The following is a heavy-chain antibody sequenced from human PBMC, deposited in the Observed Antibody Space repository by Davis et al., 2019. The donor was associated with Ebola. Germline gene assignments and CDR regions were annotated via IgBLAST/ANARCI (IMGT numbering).Heavy chain of an antibody. Sequence: ASVKVSCKASGYTFSGYNMHWVRQAPGQGLEWMGWIGPYNGDTKYAQTFQARVTMTTDTSTNTAYLELWNLRSDDTAVYYCARGPRSTNPGYSSALWGQGTLVTVSS. J-gene: IGHJ4*02. CDR2: IGPYNGDT. CDR3: ARGPRSTNPGYSSAL. D-gene: IGHD5-12*01. V-gene: IGHV1-18*04. CDR1: GYTFSGYN.